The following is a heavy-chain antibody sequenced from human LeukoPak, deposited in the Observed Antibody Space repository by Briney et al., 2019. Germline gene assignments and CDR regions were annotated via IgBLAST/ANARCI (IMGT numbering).Heavy chain of an antibody. CDR3: ARDRWGYSYGGD. Sequence: GGSLRLSCAASGFTFSSYAMGWVRQAPGKGLEWVANIKQDGSEKYYVDSVKGRFTISRDNAKNSLYLQMNSLRADDTAVYYCARDRWGYSYGGDWGQGTLVTVSS. D-gene: IGHD5-18*01. J-gene: IGHJ4*02. CDR1: GFTFSSYA. V-gene: IGHV3-7*01. CDR2: IKQDGSEK.